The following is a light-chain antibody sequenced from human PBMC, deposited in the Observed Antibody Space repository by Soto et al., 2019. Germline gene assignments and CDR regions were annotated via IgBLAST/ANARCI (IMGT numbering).Light chain of an antibody. CDR1: QSISSY. J-gene: IGKJ4*01. CDR3: QQSYSIPLT. Sequence: DIQMTQSPSSLPASVGDRVTITCRASQSISSYLNWYQQKPGKAPKLLIYAASSLQSGVPSRFSGSGSGTDFTLTISSLQPEDFATYYCQQSYSIPLTFGGGTKVDI. CDR2: AAS. V-gene: IGKV1-39*01.